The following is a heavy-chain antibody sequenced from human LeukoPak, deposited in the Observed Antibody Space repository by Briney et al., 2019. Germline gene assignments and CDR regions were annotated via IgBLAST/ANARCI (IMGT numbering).Heavy chain of an antibody. V-gene: IGHV3-23*01. J-gene: IGHJ4*02. CDR1: GFTFSSYA. CDR3: ARASAVAGSFDY. Sequence: GGSLRLSCAASGFTFSSYAMSWVRQAPGKGLEWVSAISGSGGSTYYADSVKGRFTISRDNSKNTLYLQMNSLRAEDTAVYYCARASAVAGSFDYWGQGTLVTVSS. CDR2: ISGSGGST. D-gene: IGHD6-19*01.